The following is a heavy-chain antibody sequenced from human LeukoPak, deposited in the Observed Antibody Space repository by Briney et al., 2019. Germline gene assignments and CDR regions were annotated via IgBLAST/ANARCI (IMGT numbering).Heavy chain of an antibody. Sequence: KPSETLSLTCAVYGGSFSGYYWSWIRQPPGKGLEWIGEINHSGSTNYNPSLKSRVTISVDTSKNQFSLKLSSVTAADTAVYYCARGPNCCGGSCDSNAFDIWGQGTMVTVSS. V-gene: IGHV4-34*01. CDR3: ARGPNCCGGSCDSNAFDI. CDR1: GGSFSGYY. D-gene: IGHD2-15*01. CDR2: INHSGST. J-gene: IGHJ3*02.